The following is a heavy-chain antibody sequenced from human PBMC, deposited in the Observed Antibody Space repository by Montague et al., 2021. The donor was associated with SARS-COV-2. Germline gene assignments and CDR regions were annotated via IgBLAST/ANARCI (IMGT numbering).Heavy chain of an antibody. V-gene: IGHV3-7*01. CDR3: ARSPRGSGTGWLDY. CDR1: GFTSGDYQ. D-gene: IGHD3/OR15-3a*01. Sequence: SLRLSCAASGFTSGDYQMTWVRQDPGKGLQWVANINQDETAKTYVDSVKGRFTISRDNAKNSLILQMNSLKDEDTAVYYCARSPRGSGTGWLDYWGQGTLVTVSS. CDR2: INQDETAK. J-gene: IGHJ4*02.